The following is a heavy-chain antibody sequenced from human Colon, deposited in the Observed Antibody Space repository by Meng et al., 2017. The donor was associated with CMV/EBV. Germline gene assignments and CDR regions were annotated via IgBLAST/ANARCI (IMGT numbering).Heavy chain of an antibody. V-gene: IGHV3-15*01. J-gene: IGHJ4*02. D-gene: IGHD2-2*01. CDR2: IKRQKDGETT. Sequence: SGVSFSNAWMSWVRQAPGKGLEWVGRIKRQKDGETTDYAAPVKGRFTISRHDSKTTVYLEMNTLRAEDTAVYYCASLLVVPASNYDYWGQRTLVTVSS. CDR3: ASLLVVPASNYDY. CDR1: GVSFSNAW.